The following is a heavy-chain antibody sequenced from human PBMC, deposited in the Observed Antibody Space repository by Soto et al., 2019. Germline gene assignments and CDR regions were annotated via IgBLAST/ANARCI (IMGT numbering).Heavy chain of an antibody. D-gene: IGHD6-13*01. J-gene: IGHJ4*02. V-gene: IGHV1-69*02. CDR2: IIPILGIA. CDR1: GGTFSSDT. Sequence: QVQLVQSGAEVKKPGSSVKVACKASGGTFSSDTISWVRQAPGQGIEWMGRIIPILGIANAAQKFQARVTINADKSPSTAYMDLTSLRSADTAVYYFARGGLSSSWYFAPDYWGQGTLVTVSS. CDR3: ARGGLSSSWYFAPDY.